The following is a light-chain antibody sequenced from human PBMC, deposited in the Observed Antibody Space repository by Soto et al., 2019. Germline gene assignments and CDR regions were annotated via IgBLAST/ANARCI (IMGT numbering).Light chain of an antibody. CDR1: QTISSNY. CDR2: GTS. J-gene: IGKJ1*01. V-gene: IGKV3-20*01. CDR3: QQYVSWT. Sequence: EIVLTQSPGTLSVSPGERATLSCRASQTISSNYLAWYQQQPGQAPSLLIYGTSSRATGFPDRFSGSGSGTDFTLTISRLEPEDSAIYYCQQYVSWTFGQGTKVEIK.